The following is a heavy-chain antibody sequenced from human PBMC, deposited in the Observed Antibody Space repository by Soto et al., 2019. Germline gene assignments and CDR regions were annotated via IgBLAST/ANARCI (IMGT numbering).Heavy chain of an antibody. CDR1: GYTFTSYG. CDR3: ERGDLPRSGYDRNDY. Sequence: ASVKVSCKASGYTFTSYGISWVRQAPGQGLEWMGWISAYNGNTNYAQKLQGRVTMTTDTSTSTAYMELRSLRSDDTAVYYCERGDLPRSGYDRNDYWGQGTLVTVS. J-gene: IGHJ4*02. CDR2: ISAYNGNT. D-gene: IGHD5-12*01. V-gene: IGHV1-18*01.